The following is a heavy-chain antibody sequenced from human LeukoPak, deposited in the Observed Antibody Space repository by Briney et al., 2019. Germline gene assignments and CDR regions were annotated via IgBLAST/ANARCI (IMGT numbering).Heavy chain of an antibody. V-gene: IGHV3-23*01. J-gene: IGHJ4*02. CDR3: ASPDRGEILYYFDY. Sequence: GGSLRLSCAASGFTFSSYAMSWVRQAPGKGLEWVSAISGSGGSTYYADSVKGRFTISRDNSKNTLYLQMNGLRAEDTAVYYCASPDRGEILYYFDYWGQGTLVTVSS. CDR2: ISGSGGST. D-gene: IGHD3-10*01. CDR1: GFTFSSYA.